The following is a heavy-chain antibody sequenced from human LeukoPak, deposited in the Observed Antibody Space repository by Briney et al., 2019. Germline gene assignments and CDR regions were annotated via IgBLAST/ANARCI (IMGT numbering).Heavy chain of an antibody. CDR3: ARPPPLYIVGASYYYYYMDV. J-gene: IGHJ6*03. D-gene: IGHD1-26*01. CDR1: GYTFTSYD. V-gene: IGHV1-8*03. CDR2: MNPNSGNT. Sequence: ASVKVSCKASGYTFTSYDINWVRQATGQGLEWMGWMNPNSGNTGYAQKFQGRVTITRNTSISTAYMELSSLRSEDTAVYYCARPPPLYIVGASYYYYYMDVWGKGTTVTVSS.